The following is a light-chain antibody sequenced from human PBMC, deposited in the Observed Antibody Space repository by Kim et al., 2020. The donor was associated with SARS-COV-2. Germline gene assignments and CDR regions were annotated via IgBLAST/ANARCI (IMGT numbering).Light chain of an antibody. CDR2: RNN. J-gene: IGLJ2*01. V-gene: IGLV10-54*01. Sequence: QAGLTQPPSVSKGLRQTATLTCTGNSNNVGNQGAAWLQQHQGHPPKLLSYRNNNRPSGISERLSASRSGNTASLTITGLQPEDEADYYCSAWDSSLSRVGWGGGTQLTV. CDR1: SNNVGNQG. CDR3: SAWDSSLSRVG.